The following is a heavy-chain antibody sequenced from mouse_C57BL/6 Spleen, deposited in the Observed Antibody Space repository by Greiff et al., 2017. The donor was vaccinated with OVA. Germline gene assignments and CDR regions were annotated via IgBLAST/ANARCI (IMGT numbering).Heavy chain of an antibody. CDR2: IRNTANGYTT. CDR3: ARAYYYYDRRYAMDY. CDR1: GFTFTDYY. J-gene: IGHJ4*01. D-gene: IGHD2-4*01. Sequence: DVMLVESGGGLVQPGGSLSLSCAASGFTFTDYYMSWVRQPPGKALEWLGFIRNTANGYTTEYSASVQGRFTISRDNSHSILYLQMNALRAEDSATYYGARAYYYYDRRYAMDYWGQGTSVTVSS. V-gene: IGHV7-3*01.